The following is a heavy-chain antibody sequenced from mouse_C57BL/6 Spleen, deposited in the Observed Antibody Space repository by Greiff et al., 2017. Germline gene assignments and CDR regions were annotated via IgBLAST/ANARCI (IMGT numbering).Heavy chain of an antibody. CDR2: IDPSDSYT. CDR1: GYTFTSYW. Sequence: QVQLQQPGAELVMPGASVTLSCTASGYTFTSYWMHWVKQRPGQGLEWIGEIDPSDSYTNYNQKFKGKSTLTVDKSSSTAYMQLSILTAEDSAVYYCARRYYYDSSYSSMDYWGQGTSVTVSS. V-gene: IGHV1-69*01. J-gene: IGHJ4*01. D-gene: IGHD1-1*01. CDR3: ARRYYYDSSYSSMDY.